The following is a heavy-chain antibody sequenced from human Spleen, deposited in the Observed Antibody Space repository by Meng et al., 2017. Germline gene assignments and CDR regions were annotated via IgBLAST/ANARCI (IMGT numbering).Heavy chain of an antibody. D-gene: IGHD4-17*01. V-gene: IGHV4-39*07. Sequence: SETLSLTCTVSGGSISSSSYYWGWIRQPPGKGLEWIGQISHTASTNYNPSLKSRVTITVDTSKRQFSLRLRSVTAADTGVYYCARGRTVFDPWGQGTLVTVSS. CDR2: ISHTAST. CDR3: ARGRTVFDP. J-gene: IGHJ5*02. CDR1: GGSISSSSYY.